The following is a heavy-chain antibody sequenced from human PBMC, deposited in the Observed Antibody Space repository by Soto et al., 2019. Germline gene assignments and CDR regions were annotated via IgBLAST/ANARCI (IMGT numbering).Heavy chain of an antibody. V-gene: IGHV4-38-2*01. CDR2: VDHSGRT. J-gene: IGHJ4*02. D-gene: IGHD3-10*01. CDR3: AKKGYYPSGKINLFDS. Sequence: SETLSLTCAVSGYSINSDYYWGWIRQPPGKGLEWIGSVDHSGRTYYSPSLRSRLTIFIDTSKNQFSLRLSSVTAADTAMYFCAKKGYYPSGKINLFDSWGPGTLVTVSS. CDR1: GYSINSDYY.